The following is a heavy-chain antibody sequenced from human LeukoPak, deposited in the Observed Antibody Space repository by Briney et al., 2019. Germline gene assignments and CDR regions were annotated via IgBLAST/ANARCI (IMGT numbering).Heavy chain of an antibody. J-gene: IGHJ4*02. D-gene: IGHD3-16*01. CDR3: ARVAWGDYFDY. Sequence: GGSLRLSCAASGFTFSSYSMNWVRQAPGKGLKWVSYISSSSSTIYYADSVKGRFTISRDNAKNSLYLQMNSLRAEDTAVYYCARVAWGDYFDYWGQGTLVTVSS. CDR2: ISSSSSTI. CDR1: GFTFSSYS. V-gene: IGHV3-48*01.